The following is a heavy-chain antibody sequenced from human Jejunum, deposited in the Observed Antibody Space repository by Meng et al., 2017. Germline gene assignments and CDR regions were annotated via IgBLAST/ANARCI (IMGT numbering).Heavy chain of an antibody. CDR3: AKLTSL. J-gene: IGHJ4*02. D-gene: IGHD3-16*01. Sequence: EVQLEESGGGLVQPGGSLRLSCAASGFYFTDAWMSWVRQAPGKGLEWVSVISGSDGRTYYADSVRGRFTISRDTSKNTLYLQMISLRAEDTAVYYCAKLTSLWGQGTLVTVSS. V-gene: IGHV3-23*04. CDR1: GFYFTDAW. CDR2: ISGSDGRT.